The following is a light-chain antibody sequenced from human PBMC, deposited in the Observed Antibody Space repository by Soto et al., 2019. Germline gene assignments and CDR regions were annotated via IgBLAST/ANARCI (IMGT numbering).Light chain of an antibody. CDR1: SGSIASNY. V-gene: IGLV6-57*04. CDR2: EDN. J-gene: IGLJ2*01. CDR3: QSYDRSSVV. Sequence: FMLTQPHSVSESPGKTVTISCTRSSGSIASNYVQWYQQRPGSAPTTVIYEDNQRPSGVPDRFSGSIDSSSNSASLTISGLKTEDEADYYCQSYDRSSVVFGGGTQLTVL.